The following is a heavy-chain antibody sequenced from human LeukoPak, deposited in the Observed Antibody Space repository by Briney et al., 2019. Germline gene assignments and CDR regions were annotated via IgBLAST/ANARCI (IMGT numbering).Heavy chain of an antibody. CDR2: ISYSCHTI. CDR1: GFTFSDHY. D-gene: IGHD1-26*01. J-gene: IGHJ3*02. V-gene: IGHV3-11*01. CDR3: AREAKELGATAFHM. Sequence: GGSLRLSCAASGFTFSDHYMSWIRQAPGKGLEWVSYISYSCHTIYYADSVKGRFTISRDNAKNSLYLQMNSLRAEDTAVYYCAREAKELGATAFHMWGQGTMVSVSS.